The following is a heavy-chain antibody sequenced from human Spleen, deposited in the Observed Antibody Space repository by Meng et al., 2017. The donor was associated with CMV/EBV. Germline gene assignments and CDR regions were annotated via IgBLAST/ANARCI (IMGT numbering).Heavy chain of an antibody. CDR2: ISGSGGST. V-gene: IGHV3-23*01. Sequence: GQSLKISCAASGFTFSRYAMSWVRQAPGKGLEWVSAISGSGGSTYYADSVKGRFTISRDNSKNTLYLQMNSLRAEDTTVYYSAKGTTGWDYYGMDVWGQGTTVTVSS. J-gene: IGHJ6*02. CDR1: GFTFSRYA. CDR3: AKGTTGWDYYGMDV. D-gene: IGHD4-17*01.